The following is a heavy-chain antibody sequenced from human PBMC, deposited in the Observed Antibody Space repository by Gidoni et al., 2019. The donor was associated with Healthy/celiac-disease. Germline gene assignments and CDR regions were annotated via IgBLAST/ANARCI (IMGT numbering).Heavy chain of an antibody. CDR2: IIPILGIA. J-gene: IGHJ6*02. CDR3: ARSPPSTPYYYYGMDV. V-gene: IGHV1-69*04. CDR1: GGTFISYA. Sequence: QVQLVQSGAEVKKPGSSVKVSCKASGGTFISYAISWVRQVPGQGLEWMGRIIPILGIANYAQKFQGRVTITADKSTSTAYMELSSLRSEDTAVYYCARSPPSTPYYYYGMDVWGQGTTVTVSS.